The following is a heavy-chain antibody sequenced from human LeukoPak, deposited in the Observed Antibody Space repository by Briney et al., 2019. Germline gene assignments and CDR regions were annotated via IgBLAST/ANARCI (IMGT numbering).Heavy chain of an antibody. CDR3: ARGGDGYNSDLDY. J-gene: IGHJ4*02. Sequence: PGGSLRLSCAASGFTFSSYWMSWVRQAPGKGLEWVSYISSSGSTIYYADSVKGRFTISRDNAKNSLYLQMNSLRAEDTAMYYCARGGDGYNSDLDYWGQGTLVTVSS. CDR2: ISSSGSTI. CDR1: GFTFSSYW. D-gene: IGHD5-24*01. V-gene: IGHV3-48*04.